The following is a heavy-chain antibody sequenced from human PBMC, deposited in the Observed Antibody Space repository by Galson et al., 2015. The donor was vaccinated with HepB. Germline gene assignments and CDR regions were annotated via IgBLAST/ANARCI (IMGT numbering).Heavy chain of an antibody. CDR2: ISYDGSNK. D-gene: IGHD2-8*02. V-gene: IGHV3-30-3*01. CDR1: GFTFSSYA. J-gene: IGHJ4*02. CDR3: AVLPPLYY. Sequence: LRLSCAASGFTFSSYAMHWVRQAPGKCLEWVAVISYDGSNKYYADSVKGRFTISRDNSKNTLYLQMNSLRAEDTAVYYCAVLPPLYYWGQGTLVTVSS.